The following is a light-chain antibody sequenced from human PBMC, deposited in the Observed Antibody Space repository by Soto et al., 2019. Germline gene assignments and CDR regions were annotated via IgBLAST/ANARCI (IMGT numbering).Light chain of an antibody. V-gene: IGLV2-14*01. CDR1: SSDVGGYNY. J-gene: IGLJ1*01. Sequence: QSALTQPASVSGSPGQSITISCTGTSSDVGGYNYVSWYQQHPGKAPKLMIYAVTDRPSGVSSRFSGSKSGNTASLTISGLQXEDEADYYCSSYTSSSTLFGTGTKLTVL. CDR3: SSYTSSSTL. CDR2: AVT.